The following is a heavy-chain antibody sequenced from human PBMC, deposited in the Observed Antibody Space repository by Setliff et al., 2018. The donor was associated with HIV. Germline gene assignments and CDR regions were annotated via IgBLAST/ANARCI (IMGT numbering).Heavy chain of an antibody. CDR3: TNWPEGAHDLFDY. CDR1: GFRFSTYG. V-gene: IGHV3-23*01. Sequence: PGGSLRLSCVASGFRFSTYGMHWVRQAPGKGLEWVSVISSSGRTTYYADSAKGRFIISRDNSENTAYLQMSSLRDEDTAIYYCTNWPEGAHDLFDYWGQGTLVTVSS. D-gene: IGHD3-16*01. J-gene: IGHJ4*02. CDR2: ISSSGRTT.